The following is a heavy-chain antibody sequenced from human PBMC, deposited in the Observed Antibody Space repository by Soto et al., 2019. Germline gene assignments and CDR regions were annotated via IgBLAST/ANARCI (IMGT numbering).Heavy chain of an antibody. Sequence: TLSLTCTVAGGSLTSSSYYWGWIRRPPGKGLEWIGSIYYSGSTYYNPSLTSRVTISVDTSKNQFSLKLSSVTAVDTAVYYCARLRSYAILTGYPNWFDPWGQGILVTVSS. D-gene: IGHD3-9*01. CDR1: GGSLTSSSYY. V-gene: IGHV4-39*01. CDR2: IYYSGST. CDR3: ARLRSYAILTGYPNWFDP. J-gene: IGHJ5*02.